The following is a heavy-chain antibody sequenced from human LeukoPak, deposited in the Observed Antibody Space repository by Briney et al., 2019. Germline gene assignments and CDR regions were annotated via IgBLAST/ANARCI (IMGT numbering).Heavy chain of an antibody. V-gene: IGHV3-21*01. Sequence: GGSLRLSCAASGFTFSSYSMNWVRQAPGKGLEWVSSISSSSSYIYYADSVKGRFTISRDNAKNSLYLQMNSLRAEDTAVYYCARRLGARGSLASHRLQVWDYWGQGTLVTVSS. J-gene: IGHJ4*02. CDR2: ISSSSSYI. CDR3: ARRLGARGSLASHRLQVWDY. CDR1: GFTFSSYS. D-gene: IGHD1-26*01.